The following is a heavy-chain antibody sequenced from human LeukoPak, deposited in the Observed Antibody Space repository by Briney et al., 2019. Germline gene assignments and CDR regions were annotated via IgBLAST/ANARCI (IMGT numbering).Heavy chain of an antibody. J-gene: IGHJ6*03. CDR2: ISGSGGST. D-gene: IGHD3-10*01. CDR3: AKTRGGSYYGSGSFAMDV. V-gene: IGHV3-23*01. CDR1: GFTFSSYA. Sequence: GGSLRLSCAASGFTFSSYAMSWVRQAPGKGLEWVSAISGSGGSTYYADSVKGRFTISRDNSKNTLYLQMNSLRAEDTAVYYCAKTRGGSYYGSGSFAMDVWGKGTTVTVSS.